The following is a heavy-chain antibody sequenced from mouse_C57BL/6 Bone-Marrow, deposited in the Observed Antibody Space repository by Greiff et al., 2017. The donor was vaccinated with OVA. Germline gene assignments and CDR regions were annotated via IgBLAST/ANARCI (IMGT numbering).Heavy chain of an antibody. J-gene: IGHJ1*03. CDR2: IRSKSNNYAT. Sequence: EVKLMESGGGLVQPKGSLKLSCAASGFSFNTYAMNWVRQAPGKGLEWVARIRSKSNNYATYYADSVKDRFTISRDDAESMLYLQMNNLKTEDTAMYYCVRPSGTTVVATDWYFDVWGTGTTVTVSS. V-gene: IGHV10-1*01. CDR3: VRPSGTTVVATDWYFDV. CDR1: GFSFNTYA. D-gene: IGHD1-1*01.